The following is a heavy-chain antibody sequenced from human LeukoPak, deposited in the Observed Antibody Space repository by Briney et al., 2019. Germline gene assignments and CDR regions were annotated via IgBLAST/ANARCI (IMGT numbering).Heavy chain of an antibody. Sequence: KPSETLSLTCTVSGGSVSSGSYYWNWIRQPPGKGLEWIGYMDYSGSTNYNPSLESRVTISVDTSKNQFSLKLSSVTAADTAVYYCAGLVGRYSSGLYYYYFDYWGQGTLVTVSS. V-gene: IGHV4-61*01. D-gene: IGHD3-22*01. CDR2: MDYSGST. CDR1: GGSVSSGSYY. CDR3: AGLVGRYSSGLYYYYFDY. J-gene: IGHJ4*02.